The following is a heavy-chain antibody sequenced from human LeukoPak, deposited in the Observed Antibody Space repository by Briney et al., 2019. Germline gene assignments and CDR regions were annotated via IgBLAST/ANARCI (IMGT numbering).Heavy chain of an antibody. J-gene: IGHJ6*02. CDR3: ARDRYSYGYYYYYGMDV. CDR1: GFTFSDYY. D-gene: IGHD5-18*01. V-gene: IGHV3-33*08. Sequence: GGSLRLSCTASGFTFSDYYMSWVRQAPGKGLEWVAVIWYDGSNKYYADSVKGRFTISRDNSKNTLYLQMNSLRAEDTAVYYCARDRYSYGYYYYYGMDVWGQGTTVTVSS. CDR2: IWYDGSNK.